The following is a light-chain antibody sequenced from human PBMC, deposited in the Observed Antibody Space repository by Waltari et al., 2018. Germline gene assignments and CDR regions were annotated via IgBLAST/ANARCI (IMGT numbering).Light chain of an antibody. J-gene: IGKJ4*01. CDR2: KAS. CDR1: PSISSW. V-gene: IGKV1-5*03. Sequence: DIQMTQSPSTLSATVGDSVTIPCRGSPSISSWLAWYQQKPGKAPKLLIYKASSLESGVPSRFSGSGSGTEFTLTISSLQPDDFATYYCQQYNSYSFGGGTKVEIK. CDR3: QQYNSYS.